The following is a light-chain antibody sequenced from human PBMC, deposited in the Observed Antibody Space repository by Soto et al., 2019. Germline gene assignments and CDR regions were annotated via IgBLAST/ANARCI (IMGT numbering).Light chain of an antibody. CDR1: SSNIGSNY. Sequence: QSVLTQPPSASGTPGQRVTISCSGSSSNIGSNYVYWYQQLPGTAPKLLIYRNNQRPSGVPDRFSGSKSGTSAPLAISGLRSEDEADYYCAAWDDSLYVVFGGGTKLTVL. J-gene: IGLJ2*01. V-gene: IGLV1-47*01. CDR2: RNN. CDR3: AAWDDSLYVV.